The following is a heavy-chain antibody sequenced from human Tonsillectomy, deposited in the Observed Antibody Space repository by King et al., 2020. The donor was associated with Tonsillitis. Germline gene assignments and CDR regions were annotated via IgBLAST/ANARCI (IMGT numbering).Heavy chain of an antibody. J-gene: IGHJ4*02. D-gene: IGHD1-26*01. Sequence: VQLVESGVGLVQPGRSLILSFAASGFIFDLYAWHLVRQPTGEGLELGSGISWHSGRLGYVASVKGRFTLSRDNAKNSLYLQMSSLRPEDTALNYCAKDIGGSGTYAAYYFDYWGQGTLVTVSS. CDR3: AKDIGGSGTYAAYYFDY. V-gene: IGHV3-9*01. CDR2: ISWHSGRL. CDR1: GFIFDLYA.